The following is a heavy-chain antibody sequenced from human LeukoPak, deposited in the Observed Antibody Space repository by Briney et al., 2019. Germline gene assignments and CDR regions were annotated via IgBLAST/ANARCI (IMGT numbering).Heavy chain of an antibody. Sequence: PSETLSLTCTVSGGSISSYYWSWIRQPPGKGLEWIGYIYYSGSTNYNPSLKSRVTISVDTSKNQFSLKLSSVTAADTAVYYCARPYPRGLAFDSWGQGTLVTVSS. CDR3: ARPYPRGLAFDS. CDR1: GGSISSYY. CDR2: IYYSGST. V-gene: IGHV4-59*12. J-gene: IGHJ4*02.